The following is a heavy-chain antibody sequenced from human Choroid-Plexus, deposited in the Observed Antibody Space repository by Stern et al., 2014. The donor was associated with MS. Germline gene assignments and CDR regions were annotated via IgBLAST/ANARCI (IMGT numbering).Heavy chain of an antibody. CDR2: ISSSSSYI. V-gene: IGHV3-21*01. CDR3: ARERFYYDSSGFDY. D-gene: IGHD3-22*01. Sequence: VQLVESGGGLVKPGGSLRLSCAASGFTFSSYSMNWVRQAPGKGLEWVSSISSSSSYIYYADSVKGRFTISRDNAKNSLYLQMNSLRAEDTAVYYCARERFYYDSSGFDYWGQGTLVTVSS. J-gene: IGHJ4*02. CDR1: GFTFSSYS.